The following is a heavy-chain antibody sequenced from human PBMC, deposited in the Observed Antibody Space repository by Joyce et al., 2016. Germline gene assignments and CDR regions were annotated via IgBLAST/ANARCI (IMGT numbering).Heavy chain of an antibody. V-gene: IGHV3-23*01. Sequence: EVQLLESGGGLVQPGGSLRLSCVVSGFTFSNFAMNWIRQDPGKGLECVSSMSGSGDYIKYADSVRGRFTISRDNSKNTVYLQMNDLRAEDTGVYFCARDWQADNWGQGTLVTVSS. CDR2: MSGSGDYI. CDR1: GFTFSNFA. CDR3: ARDWQADN. J-gene: IGHJ4*02.